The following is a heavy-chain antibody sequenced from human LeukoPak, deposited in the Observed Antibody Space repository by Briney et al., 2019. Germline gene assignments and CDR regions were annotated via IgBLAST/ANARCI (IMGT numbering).Heavy chain of an antibody. D-gene: IGHD3-10*01. CDR2: FDPEDGET. V-gene: IGHV1-24*01. Sequence: ASVKVSCKVSGYTLTELSMHWVRQAPGKGLEWMGGFDPEDGETIYAQKFQGRVTMTEDTSTDTAYMELSRLRSDDTAVYYCARKQPTMGGGGYAFDIWGQGTMVTVSS. CDR3: ARKQPTMGGGGYAFDI. CDR1: GYTLTELS. J-gene: IGHJ3*02.